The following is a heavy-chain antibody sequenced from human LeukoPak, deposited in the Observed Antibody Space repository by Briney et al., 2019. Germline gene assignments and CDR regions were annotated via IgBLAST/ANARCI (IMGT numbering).Heavy chain of an antibody. V-gene: IGHV4-39*01. CDR2: IYYSGST. CDR3: ARLARTAAGTDY. CDR1: GGSISSSSYY. J-gene: IGHJ4*02. Sequence: PSETLSLTCTVSGGSISSSSYYWGWIRQPPGKGLEWIGSIYYSGSTYYNPSLKSRVTISVDTSKNQFSLKLSSVTAADTAVCYCARLARTAAGTDYWGQGTLVTVSS. D-gene: IGHD6-13*01.